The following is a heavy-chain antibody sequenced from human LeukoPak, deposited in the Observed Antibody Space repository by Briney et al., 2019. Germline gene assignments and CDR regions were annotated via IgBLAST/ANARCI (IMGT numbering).Heavy chain of an antibody. CDR3: ARHGAGGYAYYYYGMDV. J-gene: IGHJ6*02. V-gene: IGHV4-59*08. CDR1: GGSISXXX. D-gene: IGHD2-2*01. CDR2: XXYSGTT. Sequence: SETLSLTCTVSGGSISXXXXXXIRQPPGXXXXXXXXXXYSGTTXXXXSLXXXXXXXVDTSKSQFSLKLTSVTAADTAVYYCARHGAGGYAYYYYGMDVWGLGATVTVSS.